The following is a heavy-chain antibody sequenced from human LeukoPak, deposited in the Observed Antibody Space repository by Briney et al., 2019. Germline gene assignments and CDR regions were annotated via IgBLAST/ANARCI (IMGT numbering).Heavy chain of an antibody. V-gene: IGHV3-23*01. D-gene: IGHD3-22*01. J-gene: IGHJ4*02. CDR1: GFTFSSYA. CDR3: AKNNGGYYRFDY. Sequence: GGSLRLSCVASGFTFSSYAMSWVRQAPGKGLEWVSAISGSGGSTYYADSVKGRFTISRDNSKNTLYLQMNSLRAEDTAVYYCAKNNGGYYRFDYWGQGTLVTVSS. CDR2: ISGSGGST.